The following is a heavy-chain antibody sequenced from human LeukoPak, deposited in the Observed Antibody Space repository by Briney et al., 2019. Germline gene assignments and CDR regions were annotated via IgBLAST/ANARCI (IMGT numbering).Heavy chain of an antibody. V-gene: IGHV1-8*01. CDR2: MNPNSGNT. CDR3: ARSGYGSGAHGMDV. CDR1: GHTFTSYD. D-gene: IGHD3-10*01. J-gene: IGHJ6*02. Sequence: ASVKVSCKASGHTFTSYDINWVRQATGQGLEWMGWMNPNSGNTGYAQKFQGRVTMTRNTSISTAYMELSSLRSEDTAVYYCARSGYGSGAHGMDVWGQGTTVTVSS.